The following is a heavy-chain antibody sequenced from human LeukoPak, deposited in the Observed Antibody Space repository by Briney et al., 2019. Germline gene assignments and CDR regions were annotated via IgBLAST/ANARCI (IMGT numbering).Heavy chain of an antibody. CDR1: GYTFTSYA. Sequence: ASVKVSCKASGYTFTSYAMHWVRQAPGQRLEWMGWINAGNGNTKYSQKFQGRVTTTRDTSASTAYMELSSLRSEDTAVYYCARFRYGSGNQDYGMDVWGKGTTVTVSS. CDR2: INAGNGNT. J-gene: IGHJ6*04. D-gene: IGHD3-10*01. CDR3: ARFRYGSGNQDYGMDV. V-gene: IGHV1-3*01.